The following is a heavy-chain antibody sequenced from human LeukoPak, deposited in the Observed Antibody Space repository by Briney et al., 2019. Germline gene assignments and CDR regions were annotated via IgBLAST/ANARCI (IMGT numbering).Heavy chain of an antibody. CDR1: GFTFSNAW. V-gene: IGHV3-15*01. D-gene: IGHD4-17*01. J-gene: IGHJ4*02. Sequence: GGSLRLSCAASGFTFSNAWMSWVRQAPGKGLEWVGRLKSKTDGGATDCAAPVKGRFTISRDDSKNTLYLQMNSLKTEDTAVYYCTHDYGDRGGFDYWGQGTLVTVSS. CDR2: LKSKTDGGAT. CDR3: THDYGDRGGFDY.